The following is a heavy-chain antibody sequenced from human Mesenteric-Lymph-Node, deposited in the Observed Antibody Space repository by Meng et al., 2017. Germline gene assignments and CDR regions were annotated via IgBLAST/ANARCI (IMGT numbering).Heavy chain of an antibody. CDR1: GDSVSSNSGA. CDR2: TCYRSKWYD. V-gene: IGHV6-1*01. D-gene: IGHD3-22*01. J-gene: IGHJ3*02. CDR3: AREGSPSGYRIGAFDI. Sequence: SQTLSLTCVMSGDSVSSNSGAWNWIRQSPSRGLEWLGRTCYRSKWYDDYAVSVKSRITINPDTSKNQFSLQLNSVTPEDTAVYYCAREGSPSGYRIGAFDIWGQGTMVTVSS.